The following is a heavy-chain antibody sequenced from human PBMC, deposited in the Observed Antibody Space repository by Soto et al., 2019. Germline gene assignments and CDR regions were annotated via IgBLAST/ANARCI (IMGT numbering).Heavy chain of an antibody. D-gene: IGHD6-13*01. Sequence: QVQLVQSGAEVKKPGASVKVSCKASGYTFTSFTIYWVRQAPGQRLEWMGWIKTGNGNTKYSQKLQGRVTINRDTSASTAYMELTSLRSEDTAVYYCARGITAAGTAGGYWGQGTLVTVSS. CDR3: ARGITAAGTAGGY. V-gene: IGHV1-3*04. CDR2: IKTGNGNT. J-gene: IGHJ4*02. CDR1: GYTFTSFT.